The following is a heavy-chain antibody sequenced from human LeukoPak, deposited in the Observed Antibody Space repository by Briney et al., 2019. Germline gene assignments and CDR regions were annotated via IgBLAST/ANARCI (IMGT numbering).Heavy chain of an antibody. V-gene: IGHV4-38-2*01. CDR2: IYHSGST. D-gene: IGHD3-10*01. J-gene: IGHJ4*02. CDR3: AGKYYYGSGGNFDY. CDR1: GYSISSGYY. Sequence: ASETLSLTCAVYGYSISSGYYWGWIRQPPGKGLEWIGSIYHSGSTNYNPSLKSRVTISVDTSKNQFSLKLSSVTAADTAVYYCAGKYYYGSGGNFDYWGQGTLVTVSS.